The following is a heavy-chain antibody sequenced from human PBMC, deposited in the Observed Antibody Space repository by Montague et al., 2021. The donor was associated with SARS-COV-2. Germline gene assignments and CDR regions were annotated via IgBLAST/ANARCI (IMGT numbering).Heavy chain of an antibody. D-gene: IGHD3-3*01. CDR3: ARWGEYYDSPYYYYAMDV. CDR2: ISYSGST. CDR1: GWCNRAYD. J-gene: IGHJ6*02. V-gene: IGHV4-59*12. Sequence: SETLSLTCTILGWCNRAYDWSWTRLSPGNGLDSIAYISYSGSTDYNPSLKSRVTISIDTSKNQFSLKLSSVTAADTAVYYCARWGEYYDSPYYYYAMDVGGQGTTVTVSS.